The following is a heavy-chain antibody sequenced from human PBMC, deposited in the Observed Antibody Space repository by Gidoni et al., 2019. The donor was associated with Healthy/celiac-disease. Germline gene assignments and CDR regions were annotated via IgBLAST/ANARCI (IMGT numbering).Heavy chain of an antibody. V-gene: IGHV3-48*02. CDR2: ISSSSSTI. D-gene: IGHD3-22*01. CDR1: GFTFSSYS. Sequence: EVQLVESGGGLVQPGGSLRLSCAASGFTFSSYSMNWVRQAPGKGLEWVSYISSSSSTIYDADSVKGRFTISRDNAKNSLDLQMNSLRDEDTAVYYCARADYDSSGYYYRSGYYYYGMDVWGQGTTVTVSS. CDR3: ARADYDSSGYYYRSGYYYYGMDV. J-gene: IGHJ6*02.